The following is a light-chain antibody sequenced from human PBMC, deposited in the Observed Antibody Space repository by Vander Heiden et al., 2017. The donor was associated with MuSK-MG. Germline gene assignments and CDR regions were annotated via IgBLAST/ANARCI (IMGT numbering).Light chain of an antibody. CDR2: DAS. CDR1: QDISNY. V-gene: IGKV1-33*01. Sequence: DIQMTQSPSSLSASVGDRVTITCQASQDISNYLNWYQQKPGKAPKLLIYDASKLETGVPSRFSGSGSGTDFTFTISSLQPEDIATYYCQQYDNLQTFGGGTKVXIK. J-gene: IGKJ4*01. CDR3: QQYDNLQT.